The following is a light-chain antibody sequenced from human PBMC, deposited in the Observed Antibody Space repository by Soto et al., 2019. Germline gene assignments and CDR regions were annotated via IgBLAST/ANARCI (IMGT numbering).Light chain of an antibody. CDR3: AVWDDSLTAYL. Sequence: QSVLTQPPSASGTPGQRVTISCSGSTSNIGKFFVYLYQQLPGMAPRLLIYKNDQRPSGVLDRFSGSKSGTSASLAIIGVRSEDEADYFCAVWDDSLTAYLFGSGTRSPS. CDR1: TSNIGKFF. CDR2: KND. V-gene: IGLV1-47*01. J-gene: IGLJ1*01.